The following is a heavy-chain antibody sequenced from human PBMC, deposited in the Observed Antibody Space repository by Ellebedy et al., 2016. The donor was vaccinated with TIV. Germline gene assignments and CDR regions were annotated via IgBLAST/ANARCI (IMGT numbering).Heavy chain of an antibody. D-gene: IGHD3-16*01. Sequence: GGSLRLSCAVSRFTFSGYAMSWVRQAPGKPLEWVAGISGSGGSSYFADSVKGRFTISRDAAKNTLYLHLNSLTAEDSAVYYCAKPTTYYHYYGLDVWGPGTTVTVSS. CDR2: ISGSGGSS. CDR1: RFTFSGYA. V-gene: IGHV3-23*01. CDR3: AKPTTYYHYYGLDV. J-gene: IGHJ6*02.